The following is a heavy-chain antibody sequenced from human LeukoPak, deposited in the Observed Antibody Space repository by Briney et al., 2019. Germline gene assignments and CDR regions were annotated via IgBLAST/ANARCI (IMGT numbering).Heavy chain of an antibody. CDR3: ARVPQNYYDSSGYYYVLDY. J-gene: IGHJ4*02. V-gene: IGHV1-69*13. D-gene: IGHD3-22*01. Sequence: GASVTVSCKASGGTFSSYAISWVRQAPGQGLEWMGGIIPIFGTANYAQKFQGRVTITADESTSTAYMELSSLRSEDTAVYYCARVPQNYYDSSGYYYVLDYWGQGTLVTVSS. CDR1: GGTFSSYA. CDR2: IIPIFGTA.